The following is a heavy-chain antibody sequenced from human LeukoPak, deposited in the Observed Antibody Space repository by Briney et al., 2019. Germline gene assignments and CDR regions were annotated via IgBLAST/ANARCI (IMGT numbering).Heavy chain of an antibody. CDR3: ARDCSGGSCYGAFDI. Sequence: TLSLTCTVSGGSISSGGYYWSWIRQHPGKGLEWIGYIYDSGSTSYNPSLKSRVTMSVDTSKNQFSLKLSSVTAADTAVYYCARDCSGGSCYGAFDIWGQGTMVTVSS. CDR1: GGSISSGGYY. V-gene: IGHV4-31*03. D-gene: IGHD2-15*01. CDR2: IYDSGST. J-gene: IGHJ3*02.